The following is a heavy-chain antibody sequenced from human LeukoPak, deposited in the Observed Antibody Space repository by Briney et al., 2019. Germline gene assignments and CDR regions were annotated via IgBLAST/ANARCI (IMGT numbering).Heavy chain of an antibody. J-gene: IGHJ4*02. V-gene: IGHV4-39*01. D-gene: IGHD3-22*01. CDR3: ARLYYDSSGYYQIYYFDY. Sequence: SETLSLTCTVPSGSISSSSYYWGWIRQPPGKGLEWIGSIYYNGSTYYNPSLKSRVTTSVDTSKNQFSLNLSSVTAADTAVYYCARLYYDSSGYYQIYYFDYWGQGTLVTVSS. CDR1: SGSISSSSYY. CDR2: IYYNGST.